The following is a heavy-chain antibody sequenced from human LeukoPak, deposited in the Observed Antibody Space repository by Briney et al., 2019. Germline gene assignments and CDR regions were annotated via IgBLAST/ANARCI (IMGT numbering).Heavy chain of an antibody. CDR3: ARLRFYDSSGYSPGYYMDV. CDR2: IYVSGTT. Sequence: SETLSLTCTVSGGSMFSFHWSWIRQSAGKGLEWIGHIYVSGTTTYNPSLKGRGTMSVNTSKNQVSPRLSSVTAADTAVYYCARLRFYDSSGYSPGYYMDVWGKGTTVIVS. CDR1: GGSMFSFH. V-gene: IGHV4-4*07. D-gene: IGHD3-22*01. J-gene: IGHJ6*03.